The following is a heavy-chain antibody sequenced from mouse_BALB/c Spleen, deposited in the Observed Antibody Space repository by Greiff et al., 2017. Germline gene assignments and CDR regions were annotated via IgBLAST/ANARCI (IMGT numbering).Heavy chain of an antibody. Sequence: QVQLQQSGAELARPGASVKMSCKASGYTFTSYTMHWVKQRPGQGLEWIGYINHSSGYTNYNQKFKDKATLTADKSSSTAYMQLSSLTSEDSAVYYCARITTVVDYYAMDYWGQGTSVTVSS. V-gene: IGHV1-4*01. J-gene: IGHJ4*01. CDR1: GYTFTSYT. CDR2: INHSSGYT. D-gene: IGHD1-1*01. CDR3: ARITTVVDYYAMDY.